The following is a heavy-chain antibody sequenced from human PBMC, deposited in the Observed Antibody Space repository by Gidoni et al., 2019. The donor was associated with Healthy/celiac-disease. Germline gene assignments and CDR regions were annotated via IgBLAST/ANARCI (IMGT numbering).Heavy chain of an antibody. J-gene: IGHJ4*02. V-gene: IGHV3-23*04. Sequence: EVQLVESGGGLVQPGGSLRLSCSASGFTFSRYAMSWVRQAPGKGVGWVSAISGSGGSTYYADSVKGRFTISRDNSKNTLYLQMNSLRAEDTAVYYCAKGLKTGYSSSFFDYWGQGTLVTVSS. CDR3: AKGLKTGYSSSFFDY. CDR2: ISGSGGST. D-gene: IGHD6-13*01. CDR1: GFTFSRYA.